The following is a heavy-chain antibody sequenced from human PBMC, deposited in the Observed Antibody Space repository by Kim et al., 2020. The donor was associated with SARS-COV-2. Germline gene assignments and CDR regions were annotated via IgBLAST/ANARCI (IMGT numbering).Heavy chain of an antibody. D-gene: IGHD6-19*01. Sequence: DSVKGRFTISRDNTKHSVYLQMNSLRADDPAVYYCARDAHDAYSSGWYFDWGQGTLVTVSS. J-gene: IGHJ4*02. CDR3: ARDAHDAYSSGWYFD. V-gene: IGHV3-48*01.